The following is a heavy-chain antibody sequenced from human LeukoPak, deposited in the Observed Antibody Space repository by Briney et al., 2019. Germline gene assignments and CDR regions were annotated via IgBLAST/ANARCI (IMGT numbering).Heavy chain of an antibody. CDR2: INPNSGST. CDR1: GYTFPGYY. CDR3: AREHSSSSGKVFDY. J-gene: IGHJ4*02. V-gene: IGHV1-2*02. D-gene: IGHD6-6*01. Sequence: ASVKVSCKASGYTFPGYYMHWVRQAPGQGLEWMGWINPNSGSTNYAQKFQGRVTMTRDTSISTAYMELSRLRSDDTAVYYCAREHSSSSGKVFDYWGQGTLVTVSS.